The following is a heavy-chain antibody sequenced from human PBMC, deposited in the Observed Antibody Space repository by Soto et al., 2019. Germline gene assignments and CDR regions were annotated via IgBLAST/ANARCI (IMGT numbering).Heavy chain of an antibody. D-gene: IGHD3-10*01. V-gene: IGHV5-51*01. CDR1: GFSFTSYW. CDR2: IYPDDSDI. J-gene: IGHJ4*02. CDR3: ARQLLGSGSFYFDY. Sequence: PGESLKISCXGSGFSFTSYWIAWVRQMPGNGLEWMGIIYPDDSDIRYSPSFQGQVTFSADKSIDTAYLQWSSLKASDTAMYYCARQLLGSGSFYFDYWGQGTQVTVSS.